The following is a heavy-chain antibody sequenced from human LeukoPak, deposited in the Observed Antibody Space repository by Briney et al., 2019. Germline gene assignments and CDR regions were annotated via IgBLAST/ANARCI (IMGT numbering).Heavy chain of an antibody. V-gene: IGHV1-2*06. CDR1: GYTFTDYY. D-gene: IGHD5-24*01. CDR3: ARVGDGLNDGFDI. J-gene: IGHJ3*02. Sequence: ASVKVSCKASGYTFTDYYMNWVRRAPGQGLEWMGRINPNTGGTNYAQNFQGSVTMTRDTSITTVYMELSRLRSDDTAVYYCARVGDGLNDGFDIWGQGTMVTVSS. CDR2: INPNTGGT.